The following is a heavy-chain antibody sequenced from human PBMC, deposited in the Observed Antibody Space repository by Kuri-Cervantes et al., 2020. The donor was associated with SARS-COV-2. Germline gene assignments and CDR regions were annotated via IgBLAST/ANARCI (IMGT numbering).Heavy chain of an antibody. V-gene: IGHV4-34*01. Sequence: SETQSLTCAVFGGSFNGYYWSWIRQSPGKGLEWIGKINHSGSANYNPSLSTRVTISIDTSKNQFSLKLSSVTAADTAMYYCARGREGAVPATILGLGFFLYFSMDVWGKGTLVTVSS. CDR1: GGSFNGYY. J-gene: IGHJ6*03. CDR3: ARGREGAVPATILGLGFFLYFSMDV. D-gene: IGHD2-2*01. CDR2: INHSGSA.